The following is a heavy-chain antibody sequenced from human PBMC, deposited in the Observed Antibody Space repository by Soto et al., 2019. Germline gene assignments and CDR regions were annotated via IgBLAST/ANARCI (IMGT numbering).Heavy chain of an antibody. V-gene: IGHV3-30*18. Sequence: SDGMHGGRQAPGKGLEWVAVISYDGSNKYYVDSVKGRFTISRDNSKNTLYLQMNSLRAEDTAVYYCAKLQYMDIVATIVLGGMDVWGQGT. CDR3: AKLQYMDIVATIVLGGMDV. CDR2: ISYDGSNK. J-gene: IGHJ6*02. D-gene: IGHD5-12*01. CDR1: SDG.